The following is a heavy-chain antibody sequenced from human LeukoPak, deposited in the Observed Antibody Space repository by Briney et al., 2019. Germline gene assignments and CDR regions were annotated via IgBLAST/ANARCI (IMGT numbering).Heavy chain of an antibody. Sequence: SETLSLTCAVYGGSFSSYFLTWIRQPPGKGLEWIGDINHRGSASYNPSLKSRVTISVDTSKNQFSLKLSSVTAADTAVYYCARGLTYYDFWSRYYYYMDVWGKGTTVTVSS. D-gene: IGHD3-3*01. CDR1: GGSFSSYF. CDR3: ARGLTYYDFWSRYYYYMDV. CDR2: INHRGSA. J-gene: IGHJ6*03. V-gene: IGHV4-34*01.